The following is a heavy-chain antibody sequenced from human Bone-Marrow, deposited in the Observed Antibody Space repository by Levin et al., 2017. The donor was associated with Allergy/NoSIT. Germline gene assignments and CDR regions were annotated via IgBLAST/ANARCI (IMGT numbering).Heavy chain of an antibody. CDR1: GYTFTAYY. V-gene: IGHV1-2*06. Sequence: GESLKISREASGYTFTAYYFHWVRQAPGQGLEWMGRINPSSGETTYAQKFQGTVTMTRDTSINTVYMELTRLRSDDTAVYYCARAWDTSNWSSGGYWGQGTLVTVSS. CDR2: INPSSGET. J-gene: IGHJ4*02. CDR3: ARAWDTSNWSSGGY. D-gene: IGHD2-2*01.